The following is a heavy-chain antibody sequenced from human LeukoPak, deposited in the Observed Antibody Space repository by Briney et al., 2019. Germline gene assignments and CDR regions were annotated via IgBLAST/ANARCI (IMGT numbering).Heavy chain of an antibody. CDR3: ARGLLYSRPYPCNWFDP. D-gene: IGHD6-13*01. CDR2: INHSGST. V-gene: IGHV4-34*01. Sequence: SEPLSLTCAVYGGPFCGYYWRWIRQPPGKGLEWIGEINHSGSTNYNPSLTRRVTISVDKSKNQFSLKLSSVTAADTAVYYCARGLLYSRPYPCNWFDPWGQGTLVTVSS. CDR1: GGPFCGYY. J-gene: IGHJ5*02.